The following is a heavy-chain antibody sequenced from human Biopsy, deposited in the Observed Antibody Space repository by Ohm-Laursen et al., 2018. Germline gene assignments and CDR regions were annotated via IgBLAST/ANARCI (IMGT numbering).Heavy chain of an antibody. J-gene: IGHJ5*01. CDR1: GFPFPGFS. CDR3: PRKQPALSGGGSWFDS. D-gene: IGHD6-19*01. V-gene: IGHV3-21*01. CDR2: LTRGSSYI. Sequence: GSLRLSCAAFGFPFPGFSLDWVRPAPGKGLAWVDSLTRGSSYIYYADSEEGRFTISRDKPKNSLYLQMNSLRADDLAVYFCPRKQPALSGGGSWFDSWGQGTLVIVSS.